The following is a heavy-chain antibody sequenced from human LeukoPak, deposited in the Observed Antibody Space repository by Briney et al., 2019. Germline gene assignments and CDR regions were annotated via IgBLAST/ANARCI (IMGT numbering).Heavy chain of an antibody. J-gene: IGHJ6*02. Sequence: PSETLSLTCTVSGGSISSFYWSWIQQPPGKGLEWIGNIYYGGSTNYNPSLKSRVTISVGTSKNQFSLNLSSVTAADTAVYYCARGITRMDVWGQGTTVTVSS. V-gene: IGHV4-59*08. CDR1: GGSISSFY. CDR3: ARGITRMDV. CDR2: IYYGGST.